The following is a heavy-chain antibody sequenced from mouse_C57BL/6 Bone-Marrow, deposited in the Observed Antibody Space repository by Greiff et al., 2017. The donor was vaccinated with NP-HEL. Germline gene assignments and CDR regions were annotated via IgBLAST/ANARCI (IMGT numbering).Heavy chain of an antibody. J-gene: IGHJ3*01. CDR3: ARSGGNYRFAY. V-gene: IGHV1-26*01. CDR1: GYTFTDYY. D-gene: IGHD2-1*01. Sequence: VQLQQSGPELVKPGASVKISCKASGYTFTDYYMNWVKQSHGKSLEWIGDINPNNGGTSYNQKFKGKATLTVDKSSSTAYMELRSLTSEDSAVYYCARSGGNYRFAYWGQGTLVTVSA. CDR2: INPNNGGT.